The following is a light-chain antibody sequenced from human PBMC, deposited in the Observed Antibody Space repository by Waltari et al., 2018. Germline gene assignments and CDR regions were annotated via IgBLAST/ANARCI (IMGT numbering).Light chain of an antibody. CDR2: KVS. CDR3: MQATHWPVT. V-gene: IGKV2-30*01. J-gene: IGKJ5*01. CDR1: QSLVYTDGISY. Sequence: DVGLTQSPLPLPVPLGQPASISCRSSQSLVYTDGISYMNCFHQRPGQAPRRLIYKVSNRDSWVPDRCSGSGSGTDFTLMISSVEANDVGVYFCMQATHWPVTFGQGTRLEIK.